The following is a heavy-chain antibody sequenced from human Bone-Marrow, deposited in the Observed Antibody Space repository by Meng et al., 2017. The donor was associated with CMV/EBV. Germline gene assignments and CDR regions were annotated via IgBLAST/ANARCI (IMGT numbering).Heavy chain of an antibody. CDR2: RYYSGST. Sequence: SGGSISCGDNNWSWIRQPPGKGLEWIGYRYYSGSTDYNPYLKSRVTIAVDTSKNQFAMKLSSVSAADTAVYDCARGVVPAAMGWFDPWGQGTLVTVSS. J-gene: IGHJ5*02. CDR1: GGSISCGDNN. CDR3: ARGVVPAAMGWFDP. V-gene: IGHV4-30-4*08. D-gene: IGHD2-2*01.